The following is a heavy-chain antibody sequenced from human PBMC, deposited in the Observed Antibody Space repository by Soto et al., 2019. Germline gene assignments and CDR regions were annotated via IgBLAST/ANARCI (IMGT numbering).Heavy chain of an antibody. CDR1: GGSISSGGYY. D-gene: IGHD3-10*01. CDR3: ARGGVRGVIGPFDY. V-gene: IGHV4-31*03. J-gene: IGHJ4*02. Sequence: QVQLQESGPGLVKPSQTLSLTCTVSGGSISSGGYYWSWIRQHPGKGLEWIGYIYYSGSTYYNPSPKGRVTISVDTSKNQFSLKLSSVTAADTAVYYCARGGVRGVIGPFDYWGQGTLVTVSS. CDR2: IYYSGST.